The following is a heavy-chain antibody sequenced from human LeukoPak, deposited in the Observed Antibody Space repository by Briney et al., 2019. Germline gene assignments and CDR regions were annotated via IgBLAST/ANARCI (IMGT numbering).Heavy chain of an antibody. V-gene: IGHV4-61*02. CDR1: GDSISSGDYY. Sequence: SGTLSLTCTVSGDSISSGDYYWSWIRQPAGKGLEWIGRISSSGSTNYNPSLKSRVTISIDTSKNQFSLKLSAVTAADTAVYYCARVWYYGSGTNSDPYYYYYMDVWGRGTTVTVSS. D-gene: IGHD3-10*01. CDR2: ISSSGST. CDR3: ARVWYYGSGTNSDPYYYYYMDV. J-gene: IGHJ6*03.